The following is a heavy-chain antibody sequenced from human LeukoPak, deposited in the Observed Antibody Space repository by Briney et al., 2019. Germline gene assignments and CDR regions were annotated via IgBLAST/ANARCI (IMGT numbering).Heavy chain of an antibody. V-gene: IGHV3-21*01. J-gene: IGHJ6*02. CDR3: ARIFRYQMVDYYALDV. D-gene: IGHD2-2*01. CDR2: ISTDSGYI. CDR1: GFTFRSYG. Sequence: GGSLRLSCAASGFTFRSYGMHWVRQAPGKGLEWVSAISTDSGYIYYADSVKGRFTISRDNAKNSVSLQMNSLRAEDTAVYYCARIFRYQMVDYYALDVWGQGTTVTVSS.